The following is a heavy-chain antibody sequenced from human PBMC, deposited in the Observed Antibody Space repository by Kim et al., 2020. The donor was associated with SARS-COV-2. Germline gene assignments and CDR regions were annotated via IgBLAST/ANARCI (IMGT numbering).Heavy chain of an antibody. V-gene: IGHV5-51*01. CDR2: SDT. CDR3: ARGEDFDY. D-gene: IGHD1-26*01. J-gene: IGHJ4*02. Sequence: SDTRDCPSFQGQVTISADKSISTAYLQWSSLKASDTAMYYCARGEDFDYWGQGTLVTVSS.